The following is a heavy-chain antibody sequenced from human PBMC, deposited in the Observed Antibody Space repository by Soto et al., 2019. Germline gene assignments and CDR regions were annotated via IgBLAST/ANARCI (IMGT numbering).Heavy chain of an antibody. CDR1: GYTFTGHY. CDR2: IGPETGAT. Sequence: ASVKVSCKASGYTFTGHYIHWVRQAPEQGPEWMGEIGPETGATRYAQKFRGRVTMTRDMSITTVYMELNNLSPDDTAVYYCGRGRSGPIVVFYLGQGTPVTVSS. D-gene: IGHD5-12*01. CDR3: GRGRSGPIVVFY. J-gene: IGHJ4*02. V-gene: IGHV1-2*02.